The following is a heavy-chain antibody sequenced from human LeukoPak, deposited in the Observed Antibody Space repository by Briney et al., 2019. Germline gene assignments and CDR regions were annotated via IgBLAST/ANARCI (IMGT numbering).Heavy chain of an antibody. V-gene: IGHV3-23*01. CDR1: GFIFSGYA. Sequence: PGGSLRLSCAASGFIFSGYAMNWVRQAPGKGLEWVSTISGGDTSTFYADSVKGRFAISRDNSKNTLYLQMNNLRAEDTAVYYCAKNLNGGNTHSDYWGQGTLVTVSS. CDR2: ISGGDTST. J-gene: IGHJ4*02. D-gene: IGHD4-23*01. CDR3: AKNLNGGNTHSDY.